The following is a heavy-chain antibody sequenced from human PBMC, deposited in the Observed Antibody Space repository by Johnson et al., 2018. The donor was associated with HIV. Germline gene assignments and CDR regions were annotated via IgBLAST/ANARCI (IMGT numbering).Heavy chain of an antibody. Sequence: VQLVESGGGLVQPGGSLRLSCAASGFIFDDYAMHWVRQVPGKGLEWGSRISWSSGSIGCADSVKGRFTISRDNSKSTLYLQMNSLRAEDTAVYHCMRGNDGSYFSDAFDIWGQVEMVTVSS. J-gene: IGHJ3*02. D-gene: IGHD1-26*01. V-gene: IGHV3-9*01. CDR2: ISWSSGSI. CDR1: GFIFDDYA. CDR3: MRGNDGSYFSDAFDI.